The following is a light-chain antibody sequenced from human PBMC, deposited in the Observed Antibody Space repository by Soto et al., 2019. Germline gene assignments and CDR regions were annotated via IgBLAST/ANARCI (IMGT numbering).Light chain of an antibody. CDR2: SDN. Sequence: QSVLTQPPSASGTPGQRVTISCSGSRSNIGNNTFTWYQQLPGTAPKLLIYSDNQRPSGVPDRFSCSKSSTSASLAISALQSDDEATYYCAAWDVRFVVFGGGTKLTV. CDR1: RSNIGNNT. J-gene: IGLJ2*01. CDR3: AAWDVRFVV. V-gene: IGLV1-44*01.